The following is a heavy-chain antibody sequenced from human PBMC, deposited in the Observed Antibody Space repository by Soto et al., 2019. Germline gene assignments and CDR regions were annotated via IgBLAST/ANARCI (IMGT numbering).Heavy chain of an antibody. CDR2: IIPIFGTA. CDR3: ARGLGYYDSSGYYDY. J-gene: IGHJ4*02. V-gene: IGHV1-69*13. Sequence: SVKVSCKASGGTFSSYAISWVRQAPGQGLEWMGGIIPIFGTANYAQKFQGRVTITADESTSTAYMELSSLRSEDTAGYYCARGLGYYDSSGYYDYWGQGTLVTVSS. D-gene: IGHD3-22*01. CDR1: GGTFSSYA.